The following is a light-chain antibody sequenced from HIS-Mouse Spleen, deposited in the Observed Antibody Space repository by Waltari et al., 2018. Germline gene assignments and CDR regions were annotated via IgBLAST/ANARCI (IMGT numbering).Light chain of an antibody. CDR3: YSTDSSGNHRV. CDR2: EDS. V-gene: IGLV3-10*01. Sequence: SYALTPPPSVSVSPGQTSRITCAGDALPKKYAYWYQQKPGQAPVLVIYEDSKRPSGIPERFSGASSGTMATLTISGAQVEDEADYYCYSTDSSGNHRVFGGGTKLTVL. J-gene: IGLJ2*01. CDR1: ALPKKY.